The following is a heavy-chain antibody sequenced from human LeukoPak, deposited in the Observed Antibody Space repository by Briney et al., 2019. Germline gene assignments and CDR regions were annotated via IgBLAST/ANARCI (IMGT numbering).Heavy chain of an antibody. D-gene: IGHD5-24*01. CDR1: GGTFSSYA. CDR2: IIPIFGTA. J-gene: IGHJ4*02. Sequence: SVKVSCKASGGTFSSYAISWVRQAPGQGLEWMGRIIPIFGTANYAQKFQGRVTITTDESTSTAYMELSSLRSEDTAMYYCARDVWEMATTPHFDYWGQGTLVTVSS. V-gene: IGHV1-69*05. CDR3: ARDVWEMATTPHFDY.